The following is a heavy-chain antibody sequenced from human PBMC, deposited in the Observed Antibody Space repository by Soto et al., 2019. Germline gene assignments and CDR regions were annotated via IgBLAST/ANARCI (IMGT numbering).Heavy chain of an antibody. V-gene: IGHV3-66*04. CDR1: GFTVSSNY. Sequence: EVQLVDSGGGLVQPGGSLRLSCAASGFTVSSNYMSWVRQAPGKGLEWVSVIYSGGSAYYADSVKGIFTISRDNSKNTLYLQMNSLRAEDTAVYYCARHGYSYGGGYFDYWGQGTLVTVSS. CDR3: ARHGYSYGGGYFDY. CDR2: IYSGGSA. J-gene: IGHJ4*02. D-gene: IGHD5-18*01.